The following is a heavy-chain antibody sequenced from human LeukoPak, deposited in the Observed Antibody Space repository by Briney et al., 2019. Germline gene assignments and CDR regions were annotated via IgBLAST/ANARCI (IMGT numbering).Heavy chain of an antibody. CDR1: RFNLGTYA. J-gene: IGHJ4*02. D-gene: IGHD6-19*01. V-gene: IGHV3-23*01. CDR2: VSGSGGNT. CDR3: SRVGSSGWSNYFDS. Sequence: GGSLRLSCEASRFNLGTYAMSWVRQAPGKGLEWVSGVSGSGGNTYYADSVKGRFTISRENAKNSLYLQMNSLTAGDTAVYFCSRVGSSGWSNYFDSWGQGTLVTVSS.